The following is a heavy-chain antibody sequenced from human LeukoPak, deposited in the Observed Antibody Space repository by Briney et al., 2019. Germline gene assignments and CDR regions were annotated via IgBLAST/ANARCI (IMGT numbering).Heavy chain of an antibody. J-gene: IGHJ5*02. CDR1: GYTFTSYG. V-gene: IGHV1-18*01. CDR2: ISAYNGNT. CDR3: AREYCSSTSCYTRWFDP. Sequence: ASVKVSCKASGYTFTSYGISWVRQAPGQGLEWMGWISAYNGNTNYAQKLQGRVTMTTDTSTSTAYMELRSLRSDDTAVYYCAREYCSSTSCYTRWFDPWGQGTLVTVSS. D-gene: IGHD2-2*02.